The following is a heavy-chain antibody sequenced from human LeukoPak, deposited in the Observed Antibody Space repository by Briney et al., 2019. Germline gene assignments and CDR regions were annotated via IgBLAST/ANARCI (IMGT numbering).Heavy chain of an antibody. CDR3: ATRGS. J-gene: IGHJ5*02. D-gene: IGHD3-10*01. CDR2: IYNSGSN. CDR1: GGSICSDY. V-gene: IGHV4-59*08. Sequence: PSETLSLTCTVSGGSICSDYWQWIRQPPGKGLEWIGYIYNSGSNNYNPSLKSRVTISVDTSKNQFSLKLTSVTAADTAVYYCATRGSWGQGTLVTVSS.